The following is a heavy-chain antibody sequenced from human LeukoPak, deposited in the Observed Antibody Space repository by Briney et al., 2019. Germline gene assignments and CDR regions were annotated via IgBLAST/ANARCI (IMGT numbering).Heavy chain of an antibody. D-gene: IGHD3-10*01. CDR3: ARVLGVRGVIYYFDY. V-gene: IGHV3-21*01. Sequence: GGSLRLSCAASGFTFSSYSMNWVRQAPGKGLEWVSSISSSSSYIYYADSVKGRFTISRDNAKNSLYLQMNSLRDEDTAVYYCARVLGVRGVIYYFDYWGQGTVVTVSS. CDR1: GFTFSSYS. CDR2: ISSSSSYI. J-gene: IGHJ4*02.